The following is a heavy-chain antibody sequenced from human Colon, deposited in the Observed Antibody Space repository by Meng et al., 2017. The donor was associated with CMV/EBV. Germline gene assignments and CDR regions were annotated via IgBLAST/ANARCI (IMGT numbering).Heavy chain of an antibody. CDR1: GFTFSGYE. CDR2: INSYAYNI. J-gene: IGHJ5*02. Sequence: GGSLRLSCATSGFTFSGYEMNWVRQAPGKGLEWVASINSYAYNIGYADSVKGRFTISRDNAKNSLYLQMNSLGAEDTAVYFCVREIRRSWFDPWGQGTLVTVSS. V-gene: IGHV3-48*03. CDR3: VREIRRSWFDP. D-gene: IGHD4-17*01.